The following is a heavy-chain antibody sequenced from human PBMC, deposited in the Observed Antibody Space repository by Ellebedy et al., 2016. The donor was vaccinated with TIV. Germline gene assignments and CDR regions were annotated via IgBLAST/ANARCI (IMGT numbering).Heavy chain of an antibody. CDR1: GFTFSSYS. CDR3: ARDVFRHPGTQPYYMDV. J-gene: IGHJ6*03. V-gene: IGHV3-48*04. CDR2: ISSSSSTI. Sequence: GGSLRLXCAASGFTFSSYSMNWVRQAPGKGLEWVSYISSSSSTIYYADSVKGRFTISRDNAKNSLYLQMNSLRAEDTAVYYCARDVFRHPGTQPYYMDVWGKGTTVTVSS. D-gene: IGHD1-1*01.